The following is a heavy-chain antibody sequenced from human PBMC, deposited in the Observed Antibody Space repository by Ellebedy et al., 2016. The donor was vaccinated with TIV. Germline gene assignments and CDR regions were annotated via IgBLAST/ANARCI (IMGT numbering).Heavy chain of an antibody. Sequence: PGGSLRLSCTPSGFSFSIYSMSWVRQTPGKGLEWISYIDSGSRTIYYAESVKGRFTISRDNARGSLYLQMDSLRAEDTALYYCVRANFPTPIFYFDLWGQGTPVTVSS. J-gene: IGHJ4*02. CDR1: GFSFSIYS. CDR3: VRANFPTPIFYFDL. D-gene: IGHD3-3*02. V-gene: IGHV3-48*01. CDR2: IDSGSRTI.